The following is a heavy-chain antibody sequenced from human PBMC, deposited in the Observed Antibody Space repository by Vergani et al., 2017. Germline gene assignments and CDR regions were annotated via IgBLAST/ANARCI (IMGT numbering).Heavy chain of an antibody. V-gene: IGHV3-11*01. D-gene: IGHD5-24*01. CDR1: GFSFSDHY. CDR3: ARDHRDYNNYPGTFDI. Sequence: QVQLVASGGGLVKPGGSLRLSCAASGFSFSDHYMTWIRQAPGKGLEWVSYISNSGNTIEYADSVKGRFSISRDNAKSSLFLQMDSLRAEDTAVYYCARDHRDYNNYPGTFDIWGQGSMVTVSS. J-gene: IGHJ3*02. CDR2: ISNSGNTI.